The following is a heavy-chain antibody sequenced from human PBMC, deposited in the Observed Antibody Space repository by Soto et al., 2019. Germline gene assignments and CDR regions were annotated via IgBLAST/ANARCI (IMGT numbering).Heavy chain of an antibody. J-gene: IGHJ5*02. CDR1: GGTFSSYA. D-gene: IGHD6-13*01. CDR3: ARDPGSSSSWYGGGYSHVYNWFDP. V-gene: IGHV1-69*06. Sequence: ASVKVSCKASGGTFSSYAISWVRQAPGQGLEWMGGIIPIFGTANYAQKFQGRVTITADKSTSTAYMELSSLRSGDTAVYYCARDPGSSSSWYGGGYSHVYNWFDPWGQGTLVTVSS. CDR2: IIPIFGTA.